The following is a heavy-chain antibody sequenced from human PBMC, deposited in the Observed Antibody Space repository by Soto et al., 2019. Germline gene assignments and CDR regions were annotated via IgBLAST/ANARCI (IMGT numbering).Heavy chain of an antibody. V-gene: IGHV3-30*03. CDR3: AIGNMSSDFDS. J-gene: IGHJ4*02. CDR2: ISGDGINT. Sequence: QIQLVESGGDVVQPGRSLRLSCAASGFNFGFFGMHWVRQAPGKGLEWVAFISGDGINTHYADSVRGRFTLSRDYSKKTMYLQMDTLREGDAALYYCAIGNMSSDFDSCGQGTLVTVSS. CDR1: GFNFGFFG. D-gene: IGHD3-10*01.